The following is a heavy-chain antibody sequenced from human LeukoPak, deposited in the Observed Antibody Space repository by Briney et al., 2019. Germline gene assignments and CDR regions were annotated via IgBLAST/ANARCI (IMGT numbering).Heavy chain of an antibody. Sequence: ASVKVSCKASGYTLTAYYIYWVRQAPGQGLEWMGRINPNSGGTDYAQNFQGRVTMARDTSISTAYMELSRLRSDDTAVYYCARGYCSGGTCYLVENWLDPWGQGTLVTVSS. D-gene: IGHD2-15*01. CDR3: ARGYCSGGTCYLVENWLDP. V-gene: IGHV1-2*06. CDR2: INPNSGGT. CDR1: GYTLTAYY. J-gene: IGHJ5*02.